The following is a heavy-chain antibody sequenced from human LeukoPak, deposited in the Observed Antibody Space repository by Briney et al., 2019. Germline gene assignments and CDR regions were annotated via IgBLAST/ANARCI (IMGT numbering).Heavy chain of an antibody. J-gene: IGHJ3*02. Sequence: PSETLSLTCAVYGGSFSGYYWSWIRQPPGKGLEWIGEINHSGSTNYNPSLKSRVTISVDTSKNQFSLKLSSVTAADTAVYYCARFSGPLGSSGYYLPRRAFDIWGQGTMVTVSS. CDR2: INHSGST. D-gene: IGHD3-22*01. CDR1: GGSFSGYY. CDR3: ARFSGPLGSSGYYLPRRAFDI. V-gene: IGHV4-34*01.